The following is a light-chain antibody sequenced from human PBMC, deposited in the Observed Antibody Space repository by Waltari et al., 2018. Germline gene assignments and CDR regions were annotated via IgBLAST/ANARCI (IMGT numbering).Light chain of an antibody. CDR2: ATS. Sequence: DVQLTQSPSSLSASVGDRVPITCRTRDSISTYLNWYQHKPGRAPKLLIYATSSLQSGVPSRFSGSGSGTEFTLTITSLQPEDFASYYCQQSFNTPFTFGPGTKVDIK. J-gene: IGKJ3*01. CDR1: DSISTY. V-gene: IGKV1-39*01. CDR3: QQSFNTPFT.